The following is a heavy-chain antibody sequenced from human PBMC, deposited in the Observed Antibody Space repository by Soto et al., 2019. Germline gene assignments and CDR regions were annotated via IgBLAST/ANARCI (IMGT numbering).Heavy chain of an antibody. CDR1: GGTFSSYA. CDR2: IIPIFGTA. CDR3: ARSGRYGSGSKVYYYYGMDV. D-gene: IGHD3-10*01. Sequence: QVQLVQCGAEAKKPGSSVRVSCKACGGTFSSYAISWVRQAPGQGLEWMGGIIPIFGTANYAQKFQGRVTITADESTSTAYMELSSLRSEDPAVYYCARSGRYGSGSKVYYYYGMDVWGQGTTVTVSS. J-gene: IGHJ6*02. V-gene: IGHV1-69*01.